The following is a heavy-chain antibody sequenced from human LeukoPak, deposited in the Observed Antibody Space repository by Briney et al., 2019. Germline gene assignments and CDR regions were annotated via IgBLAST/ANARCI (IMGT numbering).Heavy chain of an antibody. J-gene: IGHJ4*02. CDR1: GFTFSSYW. Sequence: GGSLRLSCAASGFTFSSYWMHWVRQAPGKGLVWVSRINTDGSSTSYADSVKGRFTISRDNSKNTLYLQMNSLRAEDTAVYYCATVVVAATPPYWGQGTLVTVSS. V-gene: IGHV3-74*01. D-gene: IGHD2-15*01. CDR2: INTDGSST. CDR3: ATVVVAATPPY.